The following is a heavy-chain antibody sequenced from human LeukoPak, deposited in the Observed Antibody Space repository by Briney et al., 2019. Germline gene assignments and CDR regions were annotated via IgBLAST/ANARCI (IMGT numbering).Heavy chain of an antibody. Sequence: GGSLRLPCATSGFTFSDYYMSWIRRAPGKGLEWVSYMSSSDSTIYYADSVKGRFTISRDNAKNSLHLQMNSLRAEDTAVYYCARDTGLAGPCDYWGQGTLVTVSS. CDR2: MSSSDSTI. CDR3: ARDTGLAGPCDY. CDR1: GFTFSDYY. V-gene: IGHV3-11*01. J-gene: IGHJ4*02.